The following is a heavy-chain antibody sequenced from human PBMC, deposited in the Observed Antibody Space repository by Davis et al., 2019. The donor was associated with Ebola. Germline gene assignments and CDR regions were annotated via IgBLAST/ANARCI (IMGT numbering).Heavy chain of an antibody. CDR1: GFTFSRSW. V-gene: IGHV3-7*01. CDR2: IKEDGSEK. J-gene: IGHJ4*02. Sequence: PGGSLRLSCVASGFTFSRSWMNWVRQAPGQGLEWVASIKEDGSEKYHVHSVEGRFTISRDNAKNSLYLQMNSLRAEDTAVCYCANLEWVNPDYWGQGVLVTVSS. CDR3: ANLEWVNPDY. D-gene: IGHD3-3*01.